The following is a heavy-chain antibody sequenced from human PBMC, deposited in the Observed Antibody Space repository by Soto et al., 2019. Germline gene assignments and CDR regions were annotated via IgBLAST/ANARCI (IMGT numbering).Heavy chain of an antibody. D-gene: IGHD1-1*01. V-gene: IGHV3-33*01. CDR3: ARDGMCGTIFRGYLDY. Sequence: GGSLRLSCAASGSIFTGYGMHWVRQAPGKGLEWVAFIWFDGSNKYYADSVKGRFTISRDSSKNMLYLQMNSLRVEDTAVYYCARDGMCGTIFRGYLDYWGQGTMATVSS. CDR2: IWFDGSNK. CDR1: GSIFTGYG. J-gene: IGHJ4*02.